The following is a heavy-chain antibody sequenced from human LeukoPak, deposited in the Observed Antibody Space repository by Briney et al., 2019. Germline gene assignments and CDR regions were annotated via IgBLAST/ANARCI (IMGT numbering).Heavy chain of an antibody. CDR3: ARRAPYSYEWSTLDY. CDR2: IYYSGST. V-gene: IGHV4-59*08. J-gene: IGHJ4*02. CDR1: GCSISCYY. D-gene: IGHD5-18*01. Sequence: SETLALTCTASGCSISCYYWNWIRQPPGKGLDGIGYIYYSGSTNYNPSLKSRVTISVDTSKNQFSLKLSSVTAADTAVYYCARRAPYSYEWSTLDYWGQGTLVTVSS.